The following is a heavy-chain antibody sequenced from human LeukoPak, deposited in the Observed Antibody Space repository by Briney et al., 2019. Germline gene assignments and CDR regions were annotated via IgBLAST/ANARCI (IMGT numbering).Heavy chain of an antibody. J-gene: IGHJ4*02. Sequence: PGGSLRLSCAASGFTFGSYAMSWVRQAPGKGLEWVSAISGSGGSTYYADSVKGRFTISRDNSKNTLYLQMNSLRAEDTAVYYCAKLVVVRGYFDYWGQGTLVTVSS. CDR2: ISGSGGST. V-gene: IGHV3-23*01. D-gene: IGHD3-22*01. CDR1: GFTFGSYA. CDR3: AKLVVVRGYFDY.